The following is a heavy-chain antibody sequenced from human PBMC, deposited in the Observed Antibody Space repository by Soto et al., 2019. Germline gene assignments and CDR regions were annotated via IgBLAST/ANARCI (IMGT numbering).Heavy chain of an antibody. J-gene: IGHJ4*02. CDR3: ASEYSSGWSKD. CDR2: MNPNSGNT. Sequence: QVQLVQSGAEVKKPGASVKVSCKASGYTFTSYDINWVRQATGQGLEWMGWMNPNSGNTGYAQKFQGRVTMTRNTTISTSYMELSRLSSEHTAVYYCASEYSSGWSKDWGQGTLVTVSS. D-gene: IGHD6-19*01. V-gene: IGHV1-8*01. CDR1: GYTFTSYD.